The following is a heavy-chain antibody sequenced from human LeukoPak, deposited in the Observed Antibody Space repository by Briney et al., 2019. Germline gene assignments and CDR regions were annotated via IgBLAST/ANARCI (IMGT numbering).Heavy chain of an antibody. CDR2: IYSSGSM. D-gene: IGHD4-11*01. Sequence: SSETLSLTCTVSGGSIRSYYWNWIRQPAGKGLEWIGRIYSSGSMSYNPSLKSRVSLSVDTSKNQFSLKLSSVTVADTAMYYCARGHRVPTINYFDPWGQGTLVTVSS. CDR3: ARGHRVPTINYFDP. CDR1: GGSIRSYY. V-gene: IGHV4-4*07. J-gene: IGHJ5*02.